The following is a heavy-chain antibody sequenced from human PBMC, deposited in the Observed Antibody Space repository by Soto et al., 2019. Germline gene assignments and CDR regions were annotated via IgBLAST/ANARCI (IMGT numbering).Heavy chain of an antibody. CDR2: ISGSGGST. J-gene: IGHJ4*02. D-gene: IGHD3-22*01. CDR1: GFTFSTYA. V-gene: IGHV3-23*01. Sequence: EVQLLESGGGLVHPGGSLRLSCAASGFTFSTYAMSWVRQAPGKGLEWVSGISGSGGSTYYADSVKGRFTISRDNSKNTLYLQMNSLRAEDTAVYYCAKDTLSYFDSSGYYYWNYWVQGTLVTVSS. CDR3: AKDTLSYFDSSGYYYWNY.